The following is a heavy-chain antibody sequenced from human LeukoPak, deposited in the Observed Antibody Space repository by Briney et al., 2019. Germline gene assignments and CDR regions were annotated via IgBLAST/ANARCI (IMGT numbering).Heavy chain of an antibody. CDR1: GFTFSSYS. D-gene: IGHD4-17*01. V-gene: IGHV3-48*01. Sequence: PGGSLRLSCAASGFTFSSYSVNWVRQAPGKGLEWVSYISSSGDTIYYADSVKGRFTISRDNAKKSVYLQMNSLRVEDTAVYYCARDRYGVYVVEYWGQGTLVTVSS. CDR2: ISSSGDTI. CDR3: ARDRYGVYVVEY. J-gene: IGHJ4*02.